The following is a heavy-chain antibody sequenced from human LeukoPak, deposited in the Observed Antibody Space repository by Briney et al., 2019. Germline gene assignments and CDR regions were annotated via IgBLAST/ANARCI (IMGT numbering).Heavy chain of an antibody. D-gene: IGHD5-12*01. J-gene: IGHJ4*02. Sequence: ASVKVSCKVSGYTLTELSMHWVRQAPGKGLEWMGGFDPEDGETIYAQKFQGRVTMTEDTSTDTAYMELSSLRSEDTAVYYCATDLNYSGETYFDYWGQGTLATVSS. CDR3: ATDLNYSGETYFDY. CDR1: GYTLTELS. V-gene: IGHV1-24*01. CDR2: FDPEDGET.